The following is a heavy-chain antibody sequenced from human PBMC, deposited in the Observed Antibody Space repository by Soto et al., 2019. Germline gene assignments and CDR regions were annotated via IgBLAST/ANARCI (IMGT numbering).Heavy chain of an antibody. CDR3: ARYIPGVRYYGMDV. D-gene: IGHD2-2*01. J-gene: IGHJ6*02. V-gene: IGHV3-23*01. Sequence: GSLRPSCAAPGFTFSSYAMKWGRQAPGKGLEWVSLIGESGTPTYYADSVKGRFTISRDNSGNTLFLEMYSLRAEDTAVYYCARYIPGVRYYGMDVWGQGTTVTVSS. CDR2: IGESGTPT. CDR1: GFTFSSYA.